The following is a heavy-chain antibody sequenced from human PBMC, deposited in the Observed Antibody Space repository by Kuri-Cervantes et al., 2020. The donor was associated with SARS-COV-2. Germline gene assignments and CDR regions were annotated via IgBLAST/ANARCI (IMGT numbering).Heavy chain of an antibody. CDR1: GFTFSSYE. CDR3: ARGGHGSGSYYRLYYYYGMDV. CDR2: ISSSGSTI. V-gene: IGHV3-48*03. Sequence: GGSLRLSCAASGFTFSSYEMNWVRQAPGKGLEWVSYISSSGSTIYYADSVKGRFTISRDNAKNSLYLQMNSLRAEDTAVYYCARGGHGSGSYYRLYYYYGMDVWGQGTTVTVSS. D-gene: IGHD3-10*01. J-gene: IGHJ6*02.